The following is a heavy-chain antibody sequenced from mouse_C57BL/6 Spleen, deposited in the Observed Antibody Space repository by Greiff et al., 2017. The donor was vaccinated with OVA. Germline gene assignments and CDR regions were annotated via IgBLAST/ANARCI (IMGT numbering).Heavy chain of an antibody. CDR3: ARPYYGNSYYFDY. Sequence: VQLQQSGAELVKPGASVKISCKASGYAFSSYWMNWVKQRPGKGLEWIGQIYPGDGDTNYNGKFKGKATLTADKSSSTAYMQLSSLTSEDSAVYFCARPYYGNSYYFDYWGQGTTLTVSS. D-gene: IGHD2-10*01. CDR2: IYPGDGDT. V-gene: IGHV1-80*01. CDR1: GYAFSSYW. J-gene: IGHJ2*01.